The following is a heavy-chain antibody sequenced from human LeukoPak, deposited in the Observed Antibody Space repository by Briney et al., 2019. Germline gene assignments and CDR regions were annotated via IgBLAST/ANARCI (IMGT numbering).Heavy chain of an antibody. CDR1: GLTFSSYS. J-gene: IGHJ4*02. CDR2: ISSSSAI. Sequence: PGGSLRLSCAASGLTFSSYSMNWVRQTPGKGLEWVSYISSSSAIYYADSVKGRFTISRDNARNSLYLQMNSLRAEDTAVYHCARGRYFDYWGQGTLVTVSS. V-gene: IGHV3-48*01. CDR3: ARGRYFDY.